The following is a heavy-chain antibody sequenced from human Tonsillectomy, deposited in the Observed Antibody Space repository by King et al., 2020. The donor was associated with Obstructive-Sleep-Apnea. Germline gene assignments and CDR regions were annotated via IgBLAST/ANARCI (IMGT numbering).Heavy chain of an antibody. CDR1: GYSFTSYW. Sequence: QLVQSGAEVKKPGESLKISCKGSGYSFTSYWIGWVRQMPGKGLEWMGIIYPGDSDTRYSPSFQGQVTISADKSISTAYLQWSSLKASDTAMYYRARHEETVASTGYYYGMDVWGQGTTVTVSS. V-gene: IGHV5-51*01. CDR2: IYPGDSDT. CDR3: ARHEETVASTGYYYGMDV. D-gene: IGHD6-19*01. J-gene: IGHJ6*02.